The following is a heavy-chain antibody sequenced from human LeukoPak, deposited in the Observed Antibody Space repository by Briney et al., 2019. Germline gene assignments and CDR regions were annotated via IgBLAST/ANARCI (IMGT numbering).Heavy chain of an antibody. Sequence: QAGGSLRLSCAASGFTFSSYSMNWVRQAPGKGLEWVSYISSSSSTIYYADSVKGRFTISRDNAKNSLYLQMNSLRAEDTAVYYCAGWIQLWLLGYWGQGTLVTVSS. CDR1: GFTFSSYS. CDR3: AGWIQLWLLGY. CDR2: ISSSSSTI. D-gene: IGHD5-18*01. V-gene: IGHV3-48*04. J-gene: IGHJ4*02.